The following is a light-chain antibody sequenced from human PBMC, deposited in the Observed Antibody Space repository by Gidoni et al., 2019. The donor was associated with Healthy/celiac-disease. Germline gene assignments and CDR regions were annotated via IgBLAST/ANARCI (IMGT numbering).Light chain of an antibody. CDR3: QQSYSTPRT. CDR1: QTISSY. CDR2: AAS. V-gene: IGKV1-39*01. J-gene: IGKJ1*01. Sequence: DVQMTQSPSSLSASVGDRVTITCRASQTISSYLNWYQQKPGKAPKLLIYAASSLQSGVSSRFSGSGSGTDFTLTISSLQPADSATYYCQQSYSTPRTFGQGTKVEIK.